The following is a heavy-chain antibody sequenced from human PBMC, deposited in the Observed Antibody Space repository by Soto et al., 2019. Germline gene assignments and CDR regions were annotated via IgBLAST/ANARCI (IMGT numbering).Heavy chain of an antibody. Sequence: QVQLVQSGAEEKKPGASVKVSCKASGYTFTSYAMHWVRQAPGQRLEWMGWINAGNGNTKYSQKFQGRVNITRDTSASTAYMELSSLSSEDTAVYYCARDPWNYVSGWFDPWGQGTLVTVSS. CDR2: INAGNGNT. J-gene: IGHJ5*02. CDR1: GYTFTSYA. D-gene: IGHD1-7*01. V-gene: IGHV1-3*05. CDR3: ARDPWNYVSGWFDP.